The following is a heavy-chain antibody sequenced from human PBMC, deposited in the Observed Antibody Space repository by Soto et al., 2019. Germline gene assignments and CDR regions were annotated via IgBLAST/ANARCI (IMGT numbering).Heavy chain of an antibody. CDR2: IGTTSGDI. CDR1: GFTFSSYN. Sequence: GGSLRLSCAASGFTFSSYNMNWVRQAPGKGLEWVSYIGTTSGDIHYADSVKGRFTISRDNAKNSLHLQMNSLRVEDTAVYYCAREWFGELDWGQGTLVTVSS. D-gene: IGHD3-10*01. J-gene: IGHJ4*02. V-gene: IGHV3-48*01. CDR3: AREWFGELD.